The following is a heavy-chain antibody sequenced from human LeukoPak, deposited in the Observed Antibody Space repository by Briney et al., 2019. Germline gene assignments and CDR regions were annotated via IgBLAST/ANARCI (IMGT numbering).Heavy chain of an antibody. J-gene: IGHJ4*02. Sequence: GGSLRLSCVVSDSPFNSYWMSWVRQAPGKGLECVASINQGGSQQYYVDSVRGRFTISRDDAQKSVYLQMNNLRVDDTAVHYCVRRNLFDYWGQGTLVTVSS. CDR3: VRRNLFDY. V-gene: IGHV3-7*03. CDR1: DSPFNSYW. CDR2: INQGGSQQ.